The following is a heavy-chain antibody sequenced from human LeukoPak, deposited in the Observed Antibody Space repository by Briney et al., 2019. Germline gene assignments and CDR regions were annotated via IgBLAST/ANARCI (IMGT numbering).Heavy chain of an antibody. CDR3: AKVRRGYYYDSSGYYYDY. CDR2: ISGSGGST. Sequence: PGGSLRLSCASSGFTFSSYAMSWVRQAPGKGLEWVSAISGSGGSTYYADSVKGRFTISRDNSKNTLYLQMNSLRAEDTAVYYCAKVRRGYYYDSSGYYYDYWGQGTLVTVSP. D-gene: IGHD3-22*01. J-gene: IGHJ4*02. V-gene: IGHV3-23*01. CDR1: GFTFSSYA.